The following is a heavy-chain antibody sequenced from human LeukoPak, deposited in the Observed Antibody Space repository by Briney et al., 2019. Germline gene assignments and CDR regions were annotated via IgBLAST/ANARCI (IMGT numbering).Heavy chain of an antibody. V-gene: IGHV1-69*05. CDR1: GGTFSSYA. J-gene: IGHJ6*03. CDR3: GAESGSYAYYYYMDV. D-gene: IGHD1-26*01. Sequence: SVKVSCKASGGTFSSYAISWVRQAPGQGLEWMGGIIPIFGTANYAQKFQGRVTITTDESTSTAYMELSSLRSEDTAVYYCGAESGSYAYYYYMDVWGKGTTVTVSS. CDR2: IIPIFGTA.